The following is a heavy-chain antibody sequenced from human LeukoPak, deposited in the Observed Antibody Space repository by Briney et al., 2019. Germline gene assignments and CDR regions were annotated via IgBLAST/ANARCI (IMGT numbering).Heavy chain of an antibody. CDR2: IYSGVST. V-gene: IGHV3-66*02. J-gene: IGHJ5*02. CDR3: ARGDTPLDP. CDR1: GFTVSSNY. Sequence: GGSLRLSWAAAGFTVSSNYMSWVRQAPGKVREWGSVIYSGVSTYYADSAKGRFTISRDNSTNTLYLQMNSLRAEDTAVYYCARGDTPLDPWGQGTLVTVSS.